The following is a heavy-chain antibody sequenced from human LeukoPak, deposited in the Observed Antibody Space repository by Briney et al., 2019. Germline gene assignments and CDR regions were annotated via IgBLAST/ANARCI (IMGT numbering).Heavy chain of an antibody. V-gene: IGHV1-2*06. CDR2: VNPNSSGT. Sequence: SVKVSCKASGYTFTGYYMHRVRQGPRQGLEWMGRVNPNSSGTNYAHKFQGRVTMTRDTSISTDYMELSRLRSDDTAVYYCSRVARGIGVATIRWFDPWGQGTLVTVSS. CDR1: GYTFTGYY. CDR3: SRVARGIGVATIRWFDP. D-gene: IGHD5-12*01. J-gene: IGHJ5*02.